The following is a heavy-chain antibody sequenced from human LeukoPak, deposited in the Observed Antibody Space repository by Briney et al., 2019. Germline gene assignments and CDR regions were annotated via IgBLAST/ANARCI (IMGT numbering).Heavy chain of an antibody. CDR2: ISSNGGST. V-gene: IGHV3-64*01. Sequence: GGSLRLSCAASGFTFSSYAMHWVRQAPGKGLEYVSAISSNGGSTYYANSVKGRFTISRDNSKNTLYLQMGSLRAEDMAVYYCAGRGYSYGPRAFDIWGQGTMVTVSS. J-gene: IGHJ3*02. CDR1: GFTFSSYA. D-gene: IGHD5-18*01. CDR3: AGRGYSYGPRAFDI.